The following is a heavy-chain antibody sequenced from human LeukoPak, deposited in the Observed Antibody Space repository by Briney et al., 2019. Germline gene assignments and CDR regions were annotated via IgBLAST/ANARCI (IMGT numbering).Heavy chain of an antibody. CDR2: FFYSGSN. J-gene: IGHJ4*02. CDR1: GGSINRHY. V-gene: IGHV4-59*11. Sequence: KPSETLSLTCTVSGGSINRHYWSWIRQPPGKGLEWIGYFFYSGSNIYNPSLKSRVTISVDTSKNQFSLKLSSVTAADTAVYYCARARRDGYNLYYFDYWGQGTLVTVSS. D-gene: IGHD5-24*01. CDR3: ARARRDGYNLYYFDY.